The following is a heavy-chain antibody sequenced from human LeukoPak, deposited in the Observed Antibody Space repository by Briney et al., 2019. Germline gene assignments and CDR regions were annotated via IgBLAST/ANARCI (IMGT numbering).Heavy chain of an antibody. J-gene: IGHJ5*02. Sequence: ASVKVSCKASGYTFTSYDINWVRQATGQGLEWMGWTNPNSGNTGYAQKFQGRVTMTRNTSISTAYMELSSLRSEDTAVYYCARAQSYSGYDPAGWFDPWGQGTLVTVSS. D-gene: IGHD5-12*01. CDR2: TNPNSGNT. CDR1: GYTFTSYD. V-gene: IGHV1-8*01. CDR3: ARAQSYSGYDPAGWFDP.